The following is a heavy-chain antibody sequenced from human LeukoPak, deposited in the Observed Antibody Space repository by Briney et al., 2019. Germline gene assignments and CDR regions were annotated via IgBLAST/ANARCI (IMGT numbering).Heavy chain of an antibody. V-gene: IGHV4-59*01. D-gene: IGHD3-9*01. J-gene: IGHJ4*02. CDR3: ARSSFTGPTGYDFVS. CDR1: GGSIISYY. CDR2: IYYSGNT. Sequence: SETLSLTCTVSGGSIISYYWSWIRQPPGKGLEWIGYIYYSGNTNYNPSLKSRVTISLDTSRNQFSLKLSSVTAADTAVYYCARSSFTGPTGYDFVSRGPGTLVTVSS.